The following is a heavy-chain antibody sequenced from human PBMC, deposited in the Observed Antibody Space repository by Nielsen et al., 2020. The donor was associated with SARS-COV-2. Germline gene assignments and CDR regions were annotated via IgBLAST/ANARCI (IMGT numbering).Heavy chain of an antibody. Sequence: SETLSLTCTVPDGSISSYYWSWIRQPPGKGLEWIGYIHHTGKTTYNPSLKSRATISADTSKNQLSLQVTSVTAADTAVYYCVSLSDVGGYWFDPWGQGTLVTVSS. CDR3: VSLSDVGGYWFDP. J-gene: IGHJ5*02. CDR2: IHHTGKT. CDR1: DGSISSYY. D-gene: IGHD3-16*01. V-gene: IGHV4-59*08.